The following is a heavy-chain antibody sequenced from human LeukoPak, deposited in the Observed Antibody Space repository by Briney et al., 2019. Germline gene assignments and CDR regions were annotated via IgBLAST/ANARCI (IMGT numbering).Heavy chain of an antibody. CDR1: GYSISSGYY. D-gene: IGHD3-10*01. Sequence: PSETLSLTCTVSGYSISSGYYWGWIRPPPGKGLEWIGSIYHSGSTYYNPSLKSRVTISVDTSKNQFSLNLSSVTAADTAVYYCASLTYGSGSYFGYYIEVWGKGTSVTISS. J-gene: IGHJ6*03. CDR2: IYHSGST. CDR3: ASLTYGSGSYFGYYIEV. V-gene: IGHV4-38-2*02.